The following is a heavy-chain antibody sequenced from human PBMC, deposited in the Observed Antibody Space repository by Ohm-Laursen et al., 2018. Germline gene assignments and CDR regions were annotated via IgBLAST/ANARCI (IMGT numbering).Heavy chain of an antibody. D-gene: IGHD3-10*01. CDR1: GFTFDDFA. J-gene: IGHJ6*02. CDR3: AKDMGLLWFGEETSYYYYYGMDV. V-gene: IGHV3-9*01. Sequence: SLRLSCSASGFTFDDFAMHWVRQRPGKGLEWVSGISWNSGNIDYAVSLKGRFTVSRDNAKNSLYLQMNSLRDEDTALYYCAKDMGLLWFGEETSYYYYYGMDVWGQGTTVTVSS. CDR2: ISWNSGNI.